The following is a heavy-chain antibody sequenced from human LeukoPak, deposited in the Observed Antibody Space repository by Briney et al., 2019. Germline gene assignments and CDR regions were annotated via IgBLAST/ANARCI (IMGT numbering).Heavy chain of an antibody. V-gene: IGHV1-69*06. CDR3: ARSYYYDSSGYYLSLF. CDR2: IIPIFGTA. D-gene: IGHD3-22*01. CDR1: GGTFSSYA. J-gene: IGHJ4*02. Sequence: SVKVSCKASGGTFSSYAISWVRQAPGQGLEWMGGIIPIFGTANYAQKFQGRVTITADKSASTAYMELSSLRSEDTAVYYCARSYYYDSSGYYLSLFWGQGTLVTVSS.